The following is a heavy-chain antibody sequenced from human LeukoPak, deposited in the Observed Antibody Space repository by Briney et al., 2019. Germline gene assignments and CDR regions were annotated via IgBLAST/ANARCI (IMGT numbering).Heavy chain of an antibody. CDR2: ISTNGGST. CDR3: AREDYGKNYFDY. Sequence: GGSLRLSCAASGFTFSTYAMHWVRQAPGKGLEYVSGISTNGGSTYYANSVKGRFTISRDNSKNTLYLQMGSLRAEDTAVYYCAREDYGKNYFDYWGQGTLVTVSS. CDR1: GFTFSTYA. J-gene: IGHJ4*02. D-gene: IGHD4-17*01. V-gene: IGHV3-64*01.